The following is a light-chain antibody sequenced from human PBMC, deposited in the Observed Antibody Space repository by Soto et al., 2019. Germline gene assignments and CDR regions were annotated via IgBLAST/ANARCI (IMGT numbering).Light chain of an antibody. V-gene: IGLV2-14*01. J-gene: IGLJ1*01. CDR1: SSDVGGYNY. CDR3: SSYTSSSTL. Sequence: QSVLTQPASGSGSPGQSIPISCTGTSSDVGGYNYVSWYQQHPGKAPKLMIYDVSNRPSGVSNRFSGSKSGNTASLTISGLQAEDEADYYRSSYTSSSTLFGTGTKVTVL. CDR2: DVS.